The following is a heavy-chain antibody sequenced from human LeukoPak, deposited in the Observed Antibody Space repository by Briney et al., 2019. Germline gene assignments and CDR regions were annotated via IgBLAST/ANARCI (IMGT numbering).Heavy chain of an antibody. CDR2: ISYDGSNK. V-gene: IGHV3-30*04. CDR1: GFTFSSYA. J-gene: IGHJ6*03. D-gene: IGHD1-7*01. Sequence: GGSLRLSCAASGFTFSSYAMHWVRQAPGKGLEWVAVISYDGSNKYYADSVKGRFTISRDNSKNTLYLQMNSLRAEDTAVYYCARDPPPPPGWNYGPRNYYYYYMDVWGKGTTVTVSS. CDR3: ARDPPPPPGWNYGPRNYYYYYMDV.